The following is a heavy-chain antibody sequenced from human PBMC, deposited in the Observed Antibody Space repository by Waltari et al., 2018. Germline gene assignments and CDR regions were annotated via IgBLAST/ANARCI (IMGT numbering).Heavy chain of an antibody. Sequence: QVQLVESGGGVVQPGGALRLSCAESGFTFRSYGMHWVRQAPGKGLEWVAFIRYDGSNKYYADSVKGRFTISRDNSKNTLYLQMNSLRAEDTAVYYCAKAYYDSSGSSPFDYWGQGTLVTVSS. CDR1: GFTFRSYG. CDR2: IRYDGSNK. J-gene: IGHJ4*02. D-gene: IGHD3-22*01. CDR3: AKAYYDSSGSSPFDY. V-gene: IGHV3-30*02.